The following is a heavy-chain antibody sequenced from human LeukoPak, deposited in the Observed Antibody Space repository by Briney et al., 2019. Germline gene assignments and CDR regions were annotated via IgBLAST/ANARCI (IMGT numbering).Heavy chain of an antibody. Sequence: SETLSPTCTVSGGSISSSSYYWGWIRQPPGKGLEWIGSIYYSGSTYYNPSLKSRVTISVDTSKNQFSLKLSSVTAADTAVYYCASLTIFGVIRGYWGQGTLVTVSS. D-gene: IGHD3-3*01. CDR1: GGSISSSSYY. CDR2: IYYSGST. V-gene: IGHV4-39*01. CDR3: ASLTIFGVIRGY. J-gene: IGHJ4*02.